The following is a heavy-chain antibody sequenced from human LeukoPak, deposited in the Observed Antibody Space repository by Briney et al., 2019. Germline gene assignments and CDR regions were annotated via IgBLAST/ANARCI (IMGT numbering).Heavy chain of an antibody. J-gene: IGHJ4*02. CDR3: ARSATYDFWSGYYTHYFDY. Sequence: SETLSLTCTVSGGSISRYYWSWIRQPPGKGLQWIGYIYYGGSTNYNPSLKSRVTISVDTSKNQFSLKLNSVTAADTAVYYCARSATYDFWSGYYTHYFDYWGQGTLVTVSS. CDR1: GGSISRYY. D-gene: IGHD3-3*01. V-gene: IGHV4-59*01. CDR2: IYYGGST.